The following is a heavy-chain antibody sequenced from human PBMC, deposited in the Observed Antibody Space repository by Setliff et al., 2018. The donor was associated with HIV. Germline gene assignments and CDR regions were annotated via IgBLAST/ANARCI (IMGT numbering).Heavy chain of an antibody. J-gene: IGHJ6*02. D-gene: IGHD3-16*01. CDR3: ARHNVITYGGLLFDYYYYGLDV. V-gene: IGHV4-59*11. CDR1: DGSINDQY. Sequence: PSETLSLTCTVPDGSINDQYFSWIRQPPGKGLEWIGSIDYSESTKYNPSLNSRGTISLDKPKNELSLKLTSVTAADTAVYYCARHNVITYGGLLFDYYYYGLDVWGHGTTVTVSS. CDR2: IDYSEST.